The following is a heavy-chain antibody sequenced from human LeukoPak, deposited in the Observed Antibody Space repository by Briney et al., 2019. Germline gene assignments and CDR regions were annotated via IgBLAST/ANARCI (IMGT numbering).Heavy chain of an antibody. CDR3: ARGIAAAGIVGVFDY. CDR2: IYSGGNT. Sequence: GGSLRLSCAASGFSVSSNHMSWVRQAPGKGLEWVSVIYSGGNTHYADSVKGRFTISRDNSKNTLYLQMNSLRAEDTAVYYCARGIAAAGIVGVFDYWGQGTLVSVST. J-gene: IGHJ4*02. D-gene: IGHD6-13*01. V-gene: IGHV3-66*01. CDR1: GFSVSSNH.